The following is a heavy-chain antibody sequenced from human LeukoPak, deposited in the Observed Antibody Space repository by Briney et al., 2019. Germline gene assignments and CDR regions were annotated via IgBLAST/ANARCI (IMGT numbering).Heavy chain of an antibody. Sequence: GGSLRLSCAASGFTFSSYGMHWVRQAPGKGLEWVAVIWYDGSNKYYADSVKGRFTISRDNSKNTLYLQMNSLRAEDTAVYYCARDRGYSYGPGWFDPWGQGTLVTVSS. CDR2: IWYDGSNK. CDR3: ARDRGYSYGPGWFDP. V-gene: IGHV3-33*01. CDR1: GFTFSSYG. J-gene: IGHJ5*02. D-gene: IGHD5-18*01.